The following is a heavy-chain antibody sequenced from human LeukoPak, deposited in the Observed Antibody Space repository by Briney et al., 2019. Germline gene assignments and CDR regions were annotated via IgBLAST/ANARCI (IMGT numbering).Heavy chain of an antibody. CDR1: GGSFSGYY. CDR2: INHSGST. V-gene: IGHV4-34*01. Sequence: SETLSLTCAVYGGSFSGYYWSWIRQPPGKGLEWIGEINHSGSTNYNPSLKSRVTISVDTSKNQFSLKLSSVTAADTAVYYCARAALADYYDSSGYYLFDYWGQGTLVTVSS. CDR3: ARAALADYYDSSGYYLFDY. D-gene: IGHD3-22*01. J-gene: IGHJ4*02.